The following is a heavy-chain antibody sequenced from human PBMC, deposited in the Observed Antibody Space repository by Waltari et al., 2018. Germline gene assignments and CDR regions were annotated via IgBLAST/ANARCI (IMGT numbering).Heavy chain of an antibody. J-gene: IGHJ4*02. V-gene: IGHV4-38-2*01. Sequence: QVQLQESGPGLVKPSETLSLTCAVSGYSISSGYYWGWIRQPPGKGLEWIGSIYHSGGTYYNPALKSRVTISVDTSKNQFSLKLSSVTAADTAVYYCARGSCSGGSCYSALFDYWGQGTLVTVSS. D-gene: IGHD2-15*01. CDR3: ARGSCSGGSCYSALFDY. CDR2: IYHSGGT. CDR1: GYSISSGYY.